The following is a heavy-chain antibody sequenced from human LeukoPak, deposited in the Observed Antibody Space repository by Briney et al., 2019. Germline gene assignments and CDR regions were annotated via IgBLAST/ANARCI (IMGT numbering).Heavy chain of an antibody. J-gene: IGHJ6*03. Sequence: GGSLRLSCAASGFTFSSYWMSWVRQAPGKGLEGVANIKQDGSEKYYVDSVKGRFTISRDNAKNSLYLQMNSLRAEDTAVYYCARGSLTIFGGSYKDYYYYYMDVWGRGTTVTVSS. V-gene: IGHV3-7*01. CDR1: GFTFSSYW. CDR3: ARGSLTIFGGSYKDYYYYYMDV. D-gene: IGHD3-3*01. CDR2: IKQDGSEK.